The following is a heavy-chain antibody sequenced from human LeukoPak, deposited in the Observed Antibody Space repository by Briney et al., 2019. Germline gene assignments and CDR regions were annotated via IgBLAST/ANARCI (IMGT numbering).Heavy chain of an antibody. CDR1: GFTFDDYG. J-gene: IGHJ4*02. CDR3: AREDYYISSVYLFDY. CDR2: INWNGGST. Sequence: GGSLRLSCAASGFTFDDYGMSWVRQAPGKGLEWVSGINWNGGSTGYADSVKGRFTISRDNAKNSLYLQMNSLRAEDTALYYFAREDYYISSVYLFDYWGQGPLVTVSP. D-gene: IGHD3-22*01. V-gene: IGHV3-20*04.